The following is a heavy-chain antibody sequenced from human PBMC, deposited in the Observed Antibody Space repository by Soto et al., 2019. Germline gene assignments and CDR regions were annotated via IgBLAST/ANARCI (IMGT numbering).Heavy chain of an antibody. CDR2: IKSKSDGGTT. CDR3: TTDLWRIAVVVGSTGYFNP. J-gene: IGHJ5*02. V-gene: IGHV3-15*01. CDR1: GFTFGDAW. Sequence: GGSLRLSCAASGFTFGDAWMSWVRQAPGKGLDWVGRIKSKSDGGTTEYAAPVRGRFTISRDDSKKTLYLQMNSMKTEDTAVYYCTTDLWRIAVVVGSTGYFNPWGQGTPVTVSS. D-gene: IGHD2-15*01.